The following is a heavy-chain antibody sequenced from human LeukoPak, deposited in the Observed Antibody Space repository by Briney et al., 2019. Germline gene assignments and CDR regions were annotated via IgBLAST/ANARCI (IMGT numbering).Heavy chain of an antibody. CDR2: IKSDGTST. CDR3: ARAISDYDASDI. D-gene: IGHD4-17*01. V-gene: IGHV3-74*01. J-gene: IGHJ3*02. CDR1: GFTFSSYW. Sequence: GGSLRLSCAASGFTFSSYWIHWVRQAPGKGLVWVSRIKSDGTSTIYADSVKGRFSISRDNANNTLYLQMNSLRVEDTAVYYCARAISDYDASDIWGQGTMVTVSS.